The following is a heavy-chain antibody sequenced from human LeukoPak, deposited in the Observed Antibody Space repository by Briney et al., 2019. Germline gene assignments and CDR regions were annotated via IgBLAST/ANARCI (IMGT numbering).Heavy chain of an antibody. CDR3: ARHRAAGYSSGWSPLDY. D-gene: IGHD6-19*01. CDR2: IYYSGST. CDR1: GGSISSSSYY. V-gene: IGHV4-39*01. Sequence: PSETLSLTCTVSGGSISSSSYYWGWIRQPPGKGLEWIGSIYYSGSTYYNPSLKSRVTISVDTSKNQFSLKLSSVTAADTAAYYCARHRAAGYSSGWSPLDYWGQGTLVTVSS. J-gene: IGHJ4*02.